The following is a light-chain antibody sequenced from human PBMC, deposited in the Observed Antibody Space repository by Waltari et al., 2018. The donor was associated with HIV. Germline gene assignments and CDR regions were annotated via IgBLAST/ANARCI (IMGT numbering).Light chain of an antibody. CDR3: QQSYSLPYT. Sequence: DIQMTQSPSSVSASVGDRVTITCRASHSIGNSLNWYQQKPEKAPDLLIYGASTLHSGVPSRFSGSGSGTDFTLTIGSLQPEDFATYYCQQSYSLPYTFGQGAKLEIK. V-gene: IGKV1-39*01. J-gene: IGKJ2*01. CDR2: GAS. CDR1: HSIGNS.